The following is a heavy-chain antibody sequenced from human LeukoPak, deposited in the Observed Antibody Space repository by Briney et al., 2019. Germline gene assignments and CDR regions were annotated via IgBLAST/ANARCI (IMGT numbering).Heavy chain of an antibody. J-gene: IGHJ3*02. CDR1: GFTFDDYG. Sequence: GGSLRLSCAASGFTFDDYGMSWVRQAPGKGLEWVSGINWNGSNTGYTDSVKGRFTISRDNAKNSLYLQMNSLRAEDTALYYCARRRLGYCSSTSCSLAFDIWGQGTMVTVSS. CDR3: ARRRLGYCSSTSCSLAFDI. D-gene: IGHD2-2*01. CDR2: INWNGSNT. V-gene: IGHV3-20*04.